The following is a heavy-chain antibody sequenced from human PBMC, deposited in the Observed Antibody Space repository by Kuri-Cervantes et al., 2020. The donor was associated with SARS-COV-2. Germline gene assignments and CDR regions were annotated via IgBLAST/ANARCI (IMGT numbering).Heavy chain of an antibody. Sequence: SQTLSLTCGVSGYSISTGYYWGWIRQPPGKGLEWIGSIYHTGTTYYNPSLNSRFTISVDMSTNQFSLKVNSVIAADTAVYYCARLSQVGIVYYFEHWGQGTLVTVSS. CDR1: GYSISTGYY. CDR3: ARLSQVGIVYYFEH. J-gene: IGHJ4*02. V-gene: IGHV4-38-2*01. D-gene: IGHD2-21*01. CDR2: IYHTGTT.